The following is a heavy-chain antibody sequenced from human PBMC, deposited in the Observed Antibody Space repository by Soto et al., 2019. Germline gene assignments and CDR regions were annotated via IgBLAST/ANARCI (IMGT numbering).Heavy chain of an antibody. J-gene: IGHJ4*02. CDR2: INHSGST. CDR3: ARGARYYYDSSGFGY. Sequence: SETLSLTCAVYGGSFSGYYWSWIRQPPGKGLEWIGEINHSGSTNYNPSLKSRVTISVDTSKNQFSLKLSSVTAADTAVYYCARGARYYYDSSGFGYWGQGTLVTVSS. CDR1: GGSFSGYY. D-gene: IGHD3-22*01. V-gene: IGHV4-34*01.